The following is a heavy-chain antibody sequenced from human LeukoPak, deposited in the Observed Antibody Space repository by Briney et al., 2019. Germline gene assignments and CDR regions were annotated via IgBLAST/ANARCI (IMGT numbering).Heavy chain of an antibody. D-gene: IGHD1-1*01. CDR2: IYHSGST. V-gene: IGHV4-30-2*01. CDR3: ARDPTTGFDY. Sequence: TSETLSLTCTVSGGSISSGGYYWSWIRQPPGKGLEWIGYIYHSGSTYYNPSLKSRVTISVDRSKNQFSLKLSSVTAADTAVYYCARDPTTGFDYWGQGTLVTVSS. J-gene: IGHJ4*02. CDR1: GGSISSGGYY.